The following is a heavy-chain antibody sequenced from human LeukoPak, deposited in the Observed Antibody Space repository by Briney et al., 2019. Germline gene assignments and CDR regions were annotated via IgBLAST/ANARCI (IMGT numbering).Heavy chain of an antibody. Sequence: SETLSLTCTVSGGSISSYYWSWIRQPPGKGLEWIGDIYTSGSTNYNPSLKSRVTILGDTSKNQFSLKVTSVTAADTAVYYCARRDKAIHHADDWFDPWGQGTLVSVSS. D-gene: IGHD5-18*01. CDR2: IYTSGST. J-gene: IGHJ5*02. CDR1: GGSISSYY. V-gene: IGHV4-4*09. CDR3: ARRDKAIHHADDWFDP.